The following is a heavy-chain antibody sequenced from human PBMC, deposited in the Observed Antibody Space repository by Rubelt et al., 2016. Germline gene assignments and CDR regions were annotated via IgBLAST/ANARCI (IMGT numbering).Heavy chain of an antibody. V-gene: IGHV1-18*01. D-gene: IGHD6-13*01. CDR3: ASMYSSSWYRGWFDP. J-gene: IGHJ5*02. CDR1: GYTFTSYG. CDR2: ISAYTGNT. Sequence: QVQLVQSGAEVKKPGASVKVSCKASGYTFTSYGISWVRQAPGQGLEWMGWISAYTGNTNSAQKLHGSVTMTTDTSTSTAYMELRSLRSDDTAVYYCASMYSSSWYRGWFDPWGQGTLVTVSS.